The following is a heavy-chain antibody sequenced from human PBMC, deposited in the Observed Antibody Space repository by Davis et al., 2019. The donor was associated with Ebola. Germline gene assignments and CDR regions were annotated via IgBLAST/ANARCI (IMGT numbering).Heavy chain of an antibody. CDR1: GFSVSSHY. Sequence: GGSLRLSCAASGFSVSSHYMSWVRQAPGKGLECVSVIYSGGSTYYADSVKGRFTISRDNSKNTLYLQMNSLKTEDTAVYYCTKAVAGTEYWGQGTLVTVSS. J-gene: IGHJ4*02. V-gene: IGHV3-53*01. CDR2: IYSGGST. D-gene: IGHD6-19*01. CDR3: TKAVAGTEY.